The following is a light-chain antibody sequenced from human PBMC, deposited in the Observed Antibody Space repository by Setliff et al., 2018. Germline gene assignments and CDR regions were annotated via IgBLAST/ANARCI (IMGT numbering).Light chain of an antibody. CDR2: AVS. Sequence: QSVLTQPASVSGSPGQSITISCSGTGRDVGSYDLVSWYQQHPGKAPKLIIYAVSDRPSGVSHRFSGSKSGNTAYLTISGLRTEDEADYYCNSYTSSFTDVFGTGTKVTVL. CDR3: NSYTSSFTDV. CDR1: GRDVGSYDL. J-gene: IGLJ1*01. V-gene: IGLV2-14*03.